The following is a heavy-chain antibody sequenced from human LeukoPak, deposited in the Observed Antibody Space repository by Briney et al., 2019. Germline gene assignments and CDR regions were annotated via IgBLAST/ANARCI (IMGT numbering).Heavy chain of an antibody. CDR3: ARDWDYYDSSGYYLDY. D-gene: IGHD3-22*01. J-gene: IGHJ4*01. V-gene: IGHV1-69*05. CDR1: GGTFSSYA. Sequence: SVKVSCKASGGTFSSYAISWVRQAPGQGPEWMGGIIPIFGTANYAQKFQGRVTITTDESTSTAYMELSSLRSEDTAVYYCARDWDYYDSSGYYLDYWGHGTLVTVSS. CDR2: IIPIFGTA.